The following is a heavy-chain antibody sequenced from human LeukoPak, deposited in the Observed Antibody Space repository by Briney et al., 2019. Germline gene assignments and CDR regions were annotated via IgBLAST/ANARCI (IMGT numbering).Heavy chain of an antibody. CDR3: ARGLIAVAAYFDY. CDR2: IYYSGST. D-gene: IGHD6-19*01. Sequence: SETLSLTCTVSGGSISSYYWSWIRQPPGKGLEWIGYIYYSGSTNYNPSLKSRVTISVDTSKNQFTLKLSSVTAADTAVYYCARGLIAVAAYFDYWGQGTLVTVSS. J-gene: IGHJ4*02. CDR1: GGSISSYY. V-gene: IGHV4-59*01.